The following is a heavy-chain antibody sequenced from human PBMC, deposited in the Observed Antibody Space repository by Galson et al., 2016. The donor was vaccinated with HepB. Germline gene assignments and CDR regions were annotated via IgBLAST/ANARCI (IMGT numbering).Heavy chain of an antibody. CDR2: IVVGSGKT. Sequence: FTSSAMQWVRQARGQRLEWIGRIVVGSGKTNYAQKFQERVTITRDMSTTTASLELTSLRSEDTAVYYCAASPNSHYSHMEVWGQGTTVTVSS. J-gene: IGHJ6*02. CDR3: AASPNSHYSHMEV. V-gene: IGHV1-58*02. D-gene: IGHD2-21*01. CDR1: FTSSA.